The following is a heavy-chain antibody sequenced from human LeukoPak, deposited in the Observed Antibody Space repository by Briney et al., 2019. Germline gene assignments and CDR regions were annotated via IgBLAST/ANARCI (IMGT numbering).Heavy chain of an antibody. V-gene: IGHV1-46*01. J-gene: IGHJ4*02. CDR2: INPSGGST. CDR1: GYTFTGYY. CDR3: ARNPVTTKYFDY. D-gene: IGHD4-17*01. Sequence: ASVKVSCQASGYTFTGYYMHWVRQAPGQGLEWMGIINPSGGSTRYAQKFQGRVTMTRDTSTSTVHMELSSLRSEDTAVYYCARNPVTTKYFDYWGQGTLVTVSS.